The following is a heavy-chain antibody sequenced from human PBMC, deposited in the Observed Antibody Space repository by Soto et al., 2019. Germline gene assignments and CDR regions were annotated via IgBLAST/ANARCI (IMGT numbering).Heavy chain of an antibody. Sequence: GGSLRLSCAASGFTFSSYGMHWVRQAPGKGLEWVAVIWYDGSNKYYADSVKGRFTISRDNSKNTLYLQMNSLRAEDTAVYYGARGWRGTTVYGMDVWGQGTTVTVSS. CDR3: ARGWRGTTVYGMDV. J-gene: IGHJ6*02. CDR2: IWYDGSNK. CDR1: GFTFSSYG. V-gene: IGHV3-33*01. D-gene: IGHD1-7*01.